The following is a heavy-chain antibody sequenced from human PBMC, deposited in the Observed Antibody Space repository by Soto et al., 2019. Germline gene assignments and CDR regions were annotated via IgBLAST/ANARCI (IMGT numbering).Heavy chain of an antibody. CDR3: ARDPVPSDYDILTGSNWFDP. CDR2: ISAYNGNT. D-gene: IGHD3-9*01. V-gene: IGHV1-18*01. CDR1: GYTFTSYG. J-gene: IGHJ5*02. Sequence: QVQLVQSGAEVKKPGASVKVSCKASGYTFTSYGISWVRQAPGQGLEWMGWISAYNGNTNYAQKLQGRVTMTTDTSTSTAYMELRSLRSDDTAVYYCARDPVPSDYDILTGSNWFDPWGQGTLVTVSS.